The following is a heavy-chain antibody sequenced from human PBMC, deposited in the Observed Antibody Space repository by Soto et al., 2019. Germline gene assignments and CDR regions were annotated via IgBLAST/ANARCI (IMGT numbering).Heavy chain of an antibody. D-gene: IGHD3-22*01. Sequence: WASVKVSCKASGYTFTSYYMHWVRQAPGQGLEWMGIINPSGGGTKYAQRFQGRVTMTKDTSTSTVYMDLSSLRSEDTAVYFCARINLSYDSSGYVDLWGQGTLVTVSS. J-gene: IGHJ5*02. CDR1: GYTFTSYY. CDR3: ARINLSYDSSGYVDL. CDR2: INPSGGGT. V-gene: IGHV1-46*01.